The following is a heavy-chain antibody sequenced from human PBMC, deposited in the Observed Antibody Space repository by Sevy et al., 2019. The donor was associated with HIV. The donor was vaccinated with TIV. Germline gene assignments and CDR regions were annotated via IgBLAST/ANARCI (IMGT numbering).Heavy chain of an antibody. J-gene: IGHJ4*02. CDR1: GFSFNTYT. V-gene: IGHV3-21*01. CDR2: ISSSGVYE. D-gene: IGHD1-26*01. CDR3: ARVPDSGGRGRADY. Sequence: GSLRVSCAASGFSFNTYTFYWVRQAPGEGLEWISSISSSGVYEYYADSVRGRFTISRDNAKNSLSLQMNGLRVEDTGVYYCARVPDSGGRGRADYWGQGTRVTVSS.